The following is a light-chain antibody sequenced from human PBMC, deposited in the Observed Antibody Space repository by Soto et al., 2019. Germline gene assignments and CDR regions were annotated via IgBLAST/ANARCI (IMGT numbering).Light chain of an antibody. V-gene: IGLV2-14*03. CDR2: DVS. CDR1: SSDVGSYKY. CDR3: NSYTTSSTLV. Sequence: QSVLTQPASVSGSPGQSITISCTGTSSDVGSYKYVSWYQQHPGKAPKLMIYDVSNRPSGVSNRFSGSKSGNTASLTISGLRAEDEADYYCNSYTTSSTLVFGTVTKVTVL. J-gene: IGLJ1*01.